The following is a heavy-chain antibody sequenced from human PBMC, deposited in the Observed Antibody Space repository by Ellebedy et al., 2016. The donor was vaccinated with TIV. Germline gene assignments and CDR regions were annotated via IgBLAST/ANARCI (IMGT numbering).Heavy chain of an antibody. Sequence: MPSETLSLTCTVSGGSISSYYWSWIRQPPGKELEWIGYFYYNGNTNYNPSLRSRVTISADTSNNQFSLKLSSVTAADTAVYYCVRTLTMVLTPRFYFDYWGQGTLVTVSP. D-gene: IGHD4/OR15-4a*01. CDR2: FYYNGNT. J-gene: IGHJ4*02. CDR1: GGSISSYY. V-gene: IGHV4-59*01. CDR3: VRTLTMVLTPRFYFDY.